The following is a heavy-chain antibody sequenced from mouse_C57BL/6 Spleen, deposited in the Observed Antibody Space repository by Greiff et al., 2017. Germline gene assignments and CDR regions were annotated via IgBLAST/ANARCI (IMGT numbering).Heavy chain of an antibody. CDR1: GYAFSGYW. Sequence: QVHVKQSGAELVKPGASVKISCKASGYAFSGYWMNWVKQRPGQGLEWIGQIYPGDGDTNYNGKFKGKATLTAEKSSSTASMQLSSLTSEDYAVYFCARSCGNTYDPLAYWGKGTLVTVSA. J-gene: IGHJ3*01. V-gene: IGHV1-80*01. CDR2: IYPGDGDT. CDR3: ARSCGNTYDPLAY. D-gene: IGHD2-12*01.